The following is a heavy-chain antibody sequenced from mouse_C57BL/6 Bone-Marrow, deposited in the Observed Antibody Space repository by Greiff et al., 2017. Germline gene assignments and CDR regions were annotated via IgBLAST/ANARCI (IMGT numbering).Heavy chain of an antibody. CDR1: GFTFTDYY. Sequence: EVKLVESGGGLVQPGGSLSLSCAASGFTFTDYYMSWVRQPPGKALEWLGFIRNTANGYTTEYSASVKGRFTISRDNSQSILYLQMNALRAEDSATYYCARYTPDSYYPYWGQGTTLTVSS. CDR3: ARYTPDSYYPY. D-gene: IGHD2-12*01. V-gene: IGHV7-3*01. CDR2: IRNTANGYTT. J-gene: IGHJ2*01.